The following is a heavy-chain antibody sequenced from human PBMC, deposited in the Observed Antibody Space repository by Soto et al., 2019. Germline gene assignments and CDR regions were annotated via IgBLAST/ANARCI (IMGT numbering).Heavy chain of an antibody. Sequence: QVQLQESGPGLVKPSQTLSLTCTVSGGSISSGGYYWSWIRQHPGKGLEWIGYIYYSGSTYYNPSLKSRVTISVDTSKNQFSLKLSSVTAADTAVYYCARVNNQLPRVDTAMDHYYYYGMDVWGQGTTVTVSS. CDR3: ARVNNQLPRVDTAMDHYYYYGMDV. V-gene: IGHV4-31*03. CDR2: IYYSGST. CDR1: GGSISSGGYY. D-gene: IGHD5-18*01. J-gene: IGHJ6*02.